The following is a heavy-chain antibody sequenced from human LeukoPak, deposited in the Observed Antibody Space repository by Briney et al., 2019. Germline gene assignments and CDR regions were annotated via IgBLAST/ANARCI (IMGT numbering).Heavy chain of an antibody. CDR1: GGSISGYF. CDR3: TREFGSAFDP. V-gene: IGHV4-59*01. D-gene: IGHD3-10*01. CDR2: ISYSGNT. Sequence: SGTLSLTCTVSGGSISGYFWSWIRQPPGKGLEWIGYISYSGNTNHNPSLKSRVTITLDTSKNQFALKVRSVTAADTAVYYCTREFGSAFDPWGQGTLVTVSS. J-gene: IGHJ5*02.